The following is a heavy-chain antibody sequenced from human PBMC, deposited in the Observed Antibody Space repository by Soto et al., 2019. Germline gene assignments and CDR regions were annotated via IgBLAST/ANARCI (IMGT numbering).Heavy chain of an antibody. CDR2: IYYSGST. D-gene: IGHD6-13*01. CDR3: ARQRRAAAGTNWFDP. Sequence: SETLSLTCTVSGGSISSSSYYWGWIRQPPGKGPEWIGSIYYSGSTYYNPSLKSRVTISVDTSKNQFSLKLSSVTAADTAVYYCARQRRAAAGTNWFDPWGQGTLVTVSS. CDR1: GGSISSSSYY. V-gene: IGHV4-39*01. J-gene: IGHJ5*02.